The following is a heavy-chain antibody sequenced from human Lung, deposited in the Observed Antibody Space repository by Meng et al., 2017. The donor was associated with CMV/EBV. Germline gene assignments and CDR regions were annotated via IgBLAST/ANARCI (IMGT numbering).Heavy chain of an antibody. CDR2: INPNSGGT. J-gene: IGHJ4*02. Sequence: ASXXVSXKVSGYTFSDYYMRWVRQAPGQGLEWMGWINPNSGGTNYAQKFQGRVTMTRDTSISTAYMELSRLRSDDTAVYYCAREYYHDSTSYQDFDYWGQGTLVTVSS. V-gene: IGHV1-2*02. CDR1: GYTFSDYY. D-gene: IGHD3-22*01. CDR3: AREYYHDSTSYQDFDY.